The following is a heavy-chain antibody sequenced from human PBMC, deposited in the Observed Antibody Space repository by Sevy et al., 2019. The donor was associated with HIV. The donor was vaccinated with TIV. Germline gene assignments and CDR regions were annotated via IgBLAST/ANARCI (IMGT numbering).Heavy chain of an antibody. CDR3: AKDFPGYNGMDV. Sequence: GGSLRLSCAVSGIIFTTSGMHWVRQAPGKGLEWVAVISYDGRNKFYGDSVKGRFTISRDNSKNILYLQMNSLRVEDTAVYYCAKDFPGYNGMDVWGQGTMVTVSS. D-gene: IGHD1-1*01. CDR1: GIIFTTSG. CDR2: ISYDGRNK. J-gene: IGHJ6*02. V-gene: IGHV3-30*18.